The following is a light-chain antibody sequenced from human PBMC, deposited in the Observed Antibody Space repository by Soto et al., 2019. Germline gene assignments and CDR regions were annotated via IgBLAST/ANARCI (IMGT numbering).Light chain of an antibody. V-gene: IGKV3-20*01. CDR3: PPDSSSRRGR. Sequence: EIGLWQSAGTLSLTPRERATLSCRAMQGVSRRYVGWYQQKPGQAPRLLVDGATSRATGIPDRFSGCRSGTIVTLTINRLEPEDCAVYYCPPDSSSRRGRFGVTTML. J-gene: IGKJ4*01. CDR1: QGVSRRY. CDR2: GAT.